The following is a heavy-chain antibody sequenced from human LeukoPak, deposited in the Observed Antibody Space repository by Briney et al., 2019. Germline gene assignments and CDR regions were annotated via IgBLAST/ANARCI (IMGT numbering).Heavy chain of an antibody. CDR2: MYLSGNT. V-gene: IGHV4-4*07. Sequence: PSETLSLTCTVSGGSISSYYWSWIRQPAGKGLEWIGRMYLSGNTNYNPSLKSRVTMSPDTSKNQFSLKLSSVTAADTAVYYCARSGSYANDAFDLWGQGAMVTVSS. D-gene: IGHD1-26*01. CDR3: ARSGSYANDAFDL. J-gene: IGHJ3*01. CDR1: GGSISSYY.